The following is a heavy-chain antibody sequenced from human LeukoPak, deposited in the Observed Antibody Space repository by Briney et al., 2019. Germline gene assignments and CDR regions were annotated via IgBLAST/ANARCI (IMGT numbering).Heavy chain of an antibody. CDR2: ISSGSATI. CDR3: ARDRGSTTMVRGVNHF. D-gene: IGHD3-10*01. Sequence: GGSLRLSCEASGFTFSTYSMNWDRQAPGKGLEWVSHISSGSATIYYADSVKGRFTISRDNAKNSLYLQMNSLRAEDTAVYYCARDRGSTTMVRGVNHFWGQGTLVTVSS. J-gene: IGHJ4*02. CDR1: GFTFSTYS. V-gene: IGHV3-48*04.